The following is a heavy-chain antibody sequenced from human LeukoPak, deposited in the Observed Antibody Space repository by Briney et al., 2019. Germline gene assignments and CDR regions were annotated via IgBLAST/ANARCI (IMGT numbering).Heavy chain of an antibody. V-gene: IGHV4-39*07. CDR3: ARVFDS. CDR1: GGSVSTSVYY. Sequence: SETLSLTCTVSGGSVSTSVYYWGWIRQSPVKGLEWIGDVFYTGKTDYNPSLRGRATISIDTSKNQFSLKLTYVTDADSAVYYCARVFDSWGQGTLVTVSS. CDR2: VFYTGKT. J-gene: IGHJ4*02.